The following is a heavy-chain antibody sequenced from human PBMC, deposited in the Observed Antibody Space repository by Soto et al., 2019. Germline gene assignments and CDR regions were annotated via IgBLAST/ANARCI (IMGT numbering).Heavy chain of an antibody. D-gene: IGHD4-4*01. Sequence: QVQLVQSGAEVKKPGSSVKVSCTASGGTFSSYAISWVRQAPGQGLEWMGGIIPIFGTANYAQKFQGRVTITADKSTSTAYMELSSLRSEDTAVYYCARVRYSNNRYYYYGMDVWGQGTTVTVSS. CDR3: ARVRYSNNRYYYYGMDV. J-gene: IGHJ6*02. CDR2: IIPIFGTA. V-gene: IGHV1-69*06. CDR1: GGTFSSYA.